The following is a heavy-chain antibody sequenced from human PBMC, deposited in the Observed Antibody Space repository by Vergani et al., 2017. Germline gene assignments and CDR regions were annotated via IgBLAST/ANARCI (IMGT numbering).Heavy chain of an antibody. V-gene: IGHV1-69*01. J-gene: IGHJ6*03. CDR1: GGTFSSYA. CDR3: AGGGITICGVAGRYYYYYMDV. CDR2: IIPIFGTA. Sequence: QVQLVQSGAEVKKPGSSVKVSCKASGGTFSSYAISWVRQAPGQGLEWMGGIIPIFGTANYAQKFQGRVTITADESTSTAYMELSSLRSEDTAVYYCAGGGITICGVAGRYYYYYMDVWGKGTTVTVSS. D-gene: IGHD3-3*01.